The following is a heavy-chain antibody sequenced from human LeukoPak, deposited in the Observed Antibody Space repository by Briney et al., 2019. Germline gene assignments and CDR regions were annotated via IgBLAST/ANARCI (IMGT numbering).Heavy chain of an antibody. V-gene: IGHV4-59*08. D-gene: IGHD6-19*01. CDR3: ARSRGDSTGWYTFDY. CDR2: IYYRGST. CDR1: GXSISSYY. Sequence: TSETLSLTCTVSGXSISSYYWGWIRQPPGKGLESIGYIYYRGSTNYNPSLKSRVTISLDTSNNQFSLKLTSVTAADTAVYYCARSRGDSTGWYTFDYWGQGTLVTVSS. J-gene: IGHJ4*02.